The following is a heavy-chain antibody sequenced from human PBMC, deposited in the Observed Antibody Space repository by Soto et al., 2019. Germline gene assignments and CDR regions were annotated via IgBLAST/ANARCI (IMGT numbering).Heavy chain of an antibody. CDR2: IIPILGIT. D-gene: IGHD2-8*01. CDR1: GGTFSSYT. Sequence: QVQLVQSGAEVKKPGSSVIVSCKASGGTFSSYTFTWVRQAPGQGLEWMGRIIPILGITNYAQKSQGRVTITADKSTSTAYMELSSLRSEDTALYYCAGARSGCTTSGCYVPFDYWGPGTLVTVSS. J-gene: IGHJ4*02. CDR3: AGARSGCTTSGCYVPFDY. V-gene: IGHV1-69*02.